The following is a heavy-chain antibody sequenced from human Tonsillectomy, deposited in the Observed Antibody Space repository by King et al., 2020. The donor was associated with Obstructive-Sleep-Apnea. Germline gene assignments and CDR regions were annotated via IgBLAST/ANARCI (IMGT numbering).Heavy chain of an antibody. CDR1: VVSINTGVYY. Sequence: VQLQESGPGLVKPSQTLSLTCTVSVVSINTGVYYWCWLRQPPGRCVEWTGYIYYSGSTSSNPSLKSRATISVDTSKNNFSLKLNSVTAADTAVYYCARLERIVGPNEPFDYWGQGTLVTVSS. V-gene: IGHV4-31*03. D-gene: IGHD1-26*01. J-gene: IGHJ4*02. CDR3: ARLERIVGPNEPFDY. CDR2: IYYSGST.